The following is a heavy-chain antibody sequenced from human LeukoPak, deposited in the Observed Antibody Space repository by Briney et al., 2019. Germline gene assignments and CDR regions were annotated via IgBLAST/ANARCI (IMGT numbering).Heavy chain of an antibody. D-gene: IGHD4-17*01. CDR2: IHTSVST. CDR3: ARNDYGAQTPSDV. J-gene: IGHJ6*02. CDR1: GGSISSYL. V-gene: IGHV4-4*07. Sequence: SETLSLTCTVSGGSISSYLWSWIRQPAGKGLEWIGRIHTSVSTSYNPSLKSRVTMSVDTSKNQFSLRLSSVTAADTAVYYCARNDYGAQTPSDVWGQGTTVTVSS.